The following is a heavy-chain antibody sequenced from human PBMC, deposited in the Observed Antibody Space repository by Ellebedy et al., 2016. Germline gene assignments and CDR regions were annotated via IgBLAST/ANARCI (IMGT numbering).Heavy chain of an antibody. V-gene: IGHV1-18*01. J-gene: IGHJ6*02. D-gene: IGHD2-15*01. Sequence: ASVKVSCKASGYTFTSYGISWVRQAPGQGLEWMGWISAYNGNTNYAQTLQGRVTMTTDTSTITAYMELRSLRSDDTAVYYCARGADLKGGGYCSGGSCFSSMDVWGQGTTVTVSS. CDR1: GYTFTSYG. CDR3: ARGADLKGGGYCSGGSCFSSMDV. CDR2: ISAYNGNT.